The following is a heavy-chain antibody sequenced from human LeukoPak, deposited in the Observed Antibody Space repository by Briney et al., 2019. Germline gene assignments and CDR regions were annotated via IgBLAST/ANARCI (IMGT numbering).Heavy chain of an antibody. Sequence: GGSLRLSCAASGFTFSSYGMHWVRQAPGKGLEWVVVISYDGSNKYYADSVKGRFTISRDNSKNTLYLQMNSLRAEDTAVYYCAKGDSYSSGWYYYGMDVWGQGTTVTVSS. J-gene: IGHJ6*02. CDR3: AKGDSYSSGWYYYGMDV. CDR2: ISYDGSNK. V-gene: IGHV3-30*18. CDR1: GFTFSSYG. D-gene: IGHD6-19*01.